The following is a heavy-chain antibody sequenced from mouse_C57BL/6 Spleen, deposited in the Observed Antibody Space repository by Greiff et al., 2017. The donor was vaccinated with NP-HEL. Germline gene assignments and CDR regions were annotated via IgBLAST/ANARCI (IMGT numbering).Heavy chain of an antibody. Sequence: VHVKQSGPELVKPGASVKIPCKASGYTFTDYNMDWVKQSHGKSLEWIGDINPNNGGTIYNQKFKGKATLTVDKSSSTAYMELRSLTSEDTAVYYCARRDYYGRAMDYWGQGTSVTVSS. CDR2: INPNNGGT. J-gene: IGHJ4*01. CDR3: ARRDYYGRAMDY. CDR1: GYTFTDYN. D-gene: IGHD1-1*01. V-gene: IGHV1-18*01.